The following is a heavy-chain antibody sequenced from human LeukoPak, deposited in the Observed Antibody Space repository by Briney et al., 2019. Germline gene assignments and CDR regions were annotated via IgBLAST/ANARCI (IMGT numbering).Heavy chain of an antibody. CDR2: IYYSGNT. J-gene: IGHJ4*02. CDR1: GVSISSSNSY. D-gene: IGHD2-21*01. CDR3: ARDRGVGDLDY. Sequence: SETLSLTCTVSGVSISSSNSYWGWIRQPPGKGLEWIGSIYYSGNTYYNASLKSQVSISIDTSKNQFSLKLSSVTAADTAVYYCARDRGVGDLDYWGQGTLVTVSS. V-gene: IGHV4-39*07.